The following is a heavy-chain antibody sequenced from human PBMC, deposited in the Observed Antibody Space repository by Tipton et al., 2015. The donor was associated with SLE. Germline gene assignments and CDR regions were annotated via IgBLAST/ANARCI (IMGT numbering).Heavy chain of an antibody. Sequence: GSLRLSCTVSGGSISSSSYYWGWIRQPPGKGLEWIASIFYSGSTYYNPSLKSRVTISVDTSKNQFSLKLSSVTAADTAVYYCARRDCSGGSCYSDAFDIWGQGTMVTVSS. CDR2: IFYSGST. CDR1: GGSISSSSYY. D-gene: IGHD2-15*01. CDR3: ARRDCSGGSCYSDAFDI. J-gene: IGHJ3*02. V-gene: IGHV4-39*07.